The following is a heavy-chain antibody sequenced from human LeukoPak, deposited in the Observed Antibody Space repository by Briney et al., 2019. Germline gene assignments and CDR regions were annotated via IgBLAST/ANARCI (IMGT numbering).Heavy chain of an antibody. V-gene: IGHV3-74*01. Sequence: PGGSLRLSCAASGFTFSAYWMHWVRQVPGKGPVWVSFIKSDERTTNYADSVKGRFTISRENARNTVDLQMNNLRADDTAVYYCATGAKSGYEYWGQGTLVTVSS. D-gene: IGHD5-12*01. J-gene: IGHJ4*02. CDR2: IKSDERTT. CDR1: GFTFSAYW. CDR3: ATGAKSGYEY.